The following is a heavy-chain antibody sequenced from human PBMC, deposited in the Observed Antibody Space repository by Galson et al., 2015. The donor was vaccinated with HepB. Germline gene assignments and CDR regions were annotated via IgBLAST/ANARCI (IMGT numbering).Heavy chain of an antibody. CDR3: ALTSGYYFPFDY. V-gene: IGHV2-70*04. CDR1: GFPLSTSGMR. Sequence: PALVKPTQTLTLTCTFSGFPLSTSGMRVSWIRQPPGKALEWLARIDWDDDKFYSTSLKTRLTISKDTSKNQVVLTMINMDPVDTATYYCALTSGYYFPFDYWGQGTLVTVSS. J-gene: IGHJ4*02. D-gene: IGHD3-22*01. CDR2: IDWDDDK.